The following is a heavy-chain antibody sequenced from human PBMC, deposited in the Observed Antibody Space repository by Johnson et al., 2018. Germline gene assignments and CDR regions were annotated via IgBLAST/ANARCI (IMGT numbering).Heavy chain of an antibody. J-gene: IGHJ3*01. V-gene: IGHV4-4*07. CDR1: GGSISTYY. CDR3: AREWSAFDF. Sequence: QVQLQESGPGLVKXSETLSLXCSVSGGSISTYYWSWVRQPVGKGLEWIGHIFISGTTNYNPPLKSRVTMSVDTSENQFSLKLTSVTAADTAVYYCAREWSAFDFWGQGTMVIVSS. CDR2: IFISGTT. D-gene: IGHD1-26*01.